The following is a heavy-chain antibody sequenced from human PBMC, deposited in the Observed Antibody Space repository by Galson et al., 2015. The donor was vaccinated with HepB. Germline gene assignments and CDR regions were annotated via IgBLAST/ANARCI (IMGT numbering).Heavy chain of an antibody. CDR3: AKGDKLGWSTHDAFHI. D-gene: IGHD6-19*01. CDR1: GFRFSRCG. V-gene: IGHV3-30*18. J-gene: IGHJ3*02. CDR2: ISYDGSHQ. Sequence: SLRLSCAASGFRFSRCGMDWVRQAPGQGLEWVAVISYDGSHQYYGDSVKGRFTISRDNSKSTLFLQMNGLRAEDTAVYYCAKGDKLGWSTHDAFHIWGQGTVVTVSS.